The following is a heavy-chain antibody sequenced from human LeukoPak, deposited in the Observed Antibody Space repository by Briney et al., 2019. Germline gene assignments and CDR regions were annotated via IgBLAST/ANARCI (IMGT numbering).Heavy chain of an antibody. J-gene: IGHJ3*02. CDR1: GYTFTSYG. CDR3: ARDSRSYYDILTGQGAFDI. D-gene: IGHD3-9*01. CDR2: ISAYNGNT. V-gene: IGHV1-18*01. Sequence: ASVKVSCKASGYTFTSYGISWVRQAPGQGLEWMGWISAYNGNTNYAQKFQGRVTITRDTSASTAYMELSSLRSEDTAVYYCARDSRSYYDILTGQGAFDIWGQGTMVTVSS.